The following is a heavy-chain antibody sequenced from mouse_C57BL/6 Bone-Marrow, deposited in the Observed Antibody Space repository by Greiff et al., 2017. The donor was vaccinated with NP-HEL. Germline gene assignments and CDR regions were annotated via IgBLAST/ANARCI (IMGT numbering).Heavy chain of an antibody. V-gene: IGHV5-4*01. CDR1: GFTFSSYA. D-gene: IGHD2-4*01. J-gene: IGHJ3*01. Sequence: EVQVVESGGGLVKPGGSLKLSCAASGFTFSSYAMSWVRQTPEKRLEWVATISDGGSYTYYPANVQGRFTISRDNAKNNLYLQMSHLKSEDTAMYYCARAKGYYDYDGFAYWGQGTLVTVSA. CDR2: ISDGGSYT. CDR3: ARAKGYYDYDGFAY.